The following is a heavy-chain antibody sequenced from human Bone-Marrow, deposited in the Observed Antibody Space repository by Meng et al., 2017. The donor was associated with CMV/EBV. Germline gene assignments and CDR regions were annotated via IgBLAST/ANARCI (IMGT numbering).Heavy chain of an antibody. D-gene: IGHD3-3*01. CDR2: IYYSGST. CDR3: ARSNFRFVRFDP. J-gene: IGHJ5*02. CDR1: GGSLSSSRYY. V-gene: IGHV4-39*01. Sequence: TVSGGSLSSSRYYWGWIRQPPGKGLEWIGSIYYSGSTYYNPSLKSRVTISVDTSKNQFSLKLSSVTAADTAVYYCARSNFRFVRFDPWGQGTLVTVSS.